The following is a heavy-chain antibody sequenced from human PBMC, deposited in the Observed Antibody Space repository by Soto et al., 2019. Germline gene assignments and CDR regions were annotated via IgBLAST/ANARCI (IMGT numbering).Heavy chain of an antibody. CDR2: IMPIFRTP. D-gene: IGHD2-2*01. V-gene: IGHV1-69*13. Sequence: SVKVSCKASGGTFSNSAISWVRQAPGQGLEWMGGIMPIFRTPDYAQKFQGRVTITADESTSTAYMELSSLRSEDTAVYYCAREGLVLVPTSVNTDYGYYAMDAWCQGTTVTVSS. CDR3: AREGLVLVPTSVNTDYGYYAMDA. CDR1: GGTFSNSA. J-gene: IGHJ6*02.